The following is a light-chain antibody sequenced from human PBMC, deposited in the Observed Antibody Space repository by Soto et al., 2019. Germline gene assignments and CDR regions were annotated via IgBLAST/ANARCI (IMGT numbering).Light chain of an antibody. CDR1: QSINSN. J-gene: IGKJ3*01. CDR2: AAS. CDR3: QQSYDDLT. V-gene: IGKV1-39*01. Sequence: DIQMTQSPFSLSASVGGTVTITCRTSQSINSNLNWYQHKAGEAPKLLIYAASSLQSGVPSRFRGSGSGTHFTLLISSLQPEDSATYYCQQSYDDLTFGPGTKV.